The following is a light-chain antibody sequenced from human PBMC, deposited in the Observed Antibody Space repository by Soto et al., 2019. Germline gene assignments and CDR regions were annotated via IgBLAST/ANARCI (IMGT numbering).Light chain of an antibody. CDR2: KAS. V-gene: IGKV1-5*03. Sequence: DLQMTQSPSTLSASVGDRVTITCQASQNINIWLAWYQQKPGTAPKLLIYKASTLERGVPSRFSGSGSGTDFTLTISSLQPDDSATYYCQQYNGLPTWTFGQGTKVEMK. CDR1: QNINIW. J-gene: IGKJ1*01. CDR3: QQYNGLPTWT.